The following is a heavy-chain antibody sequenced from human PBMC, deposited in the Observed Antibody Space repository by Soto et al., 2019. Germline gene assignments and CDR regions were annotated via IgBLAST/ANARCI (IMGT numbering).Heavy chain of an antibody. D-gene: IGHD4-4*01. CDR2: IIPIFGTA. CDR1: GWTFSSYA. Sequence: ASVKVSCKASGWTFSSYAISWVRQAPGQGLEWMGGIIPIFGTANYAQKFQGRVTITADESTSTAYMELSSLRSEDTAVYYCARDRDYSNLNYNYSGMDVWGQGTTVTVSX. V-gene: IGHV1-69*13. CDR3: ARDRDYSNLNYNYSGMDV. J-gene: IGHJ6*02.